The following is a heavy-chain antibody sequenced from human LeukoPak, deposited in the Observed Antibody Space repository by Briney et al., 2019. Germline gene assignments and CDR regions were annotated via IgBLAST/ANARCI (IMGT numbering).Heavy chain of an antibody. D-gene: IGHD2-8*01. CDR1: GGSVSSYY. J-gene: IGHJ5*02. Sequence: PSETLSLTCAVSGGSVSSYYWSWIRQPAGKGLEWIGRIYTSGSTNYNPSLKSRVTISVDTSKNQFSLKLSFVSAAYTAVYECARDIVLMVYVSCFDPWGQGTLVTVSS. CDR2: IYTSGST. CDR3: ARDIVLMVYVSCFDP. V-gene: IGHV4-4*07.